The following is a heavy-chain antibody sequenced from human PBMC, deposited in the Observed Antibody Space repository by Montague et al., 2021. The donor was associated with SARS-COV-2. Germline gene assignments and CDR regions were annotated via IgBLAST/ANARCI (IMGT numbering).Heavy chain of an antibody. Sequence: SETLSLTCAVHGTSFNGYYWNWIRQPPGKGLEWIGEIHHGGSTNYNPSLKSRVTISADTSKNQFSLKLTSVAAADTAVYYRARLGDGVVPSPILGVGPYYSYYYMDVWGKGTTVTVSS. D-gene: IGHD3-10*01. CDR2: IHHGGST. CDR3: ARLGDGVVPSPILGVGPYYSYYYMDV. J-gene: IGHJ6*03. V-gene: IGHV4-34*01. CDR1: GTSFNGYY.